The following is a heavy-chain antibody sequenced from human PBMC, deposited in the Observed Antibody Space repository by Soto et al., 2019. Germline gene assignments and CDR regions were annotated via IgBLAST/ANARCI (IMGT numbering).Heavy chain of an antibody. CDR3: PRSGGDYENRGYCGAYFHY. V-gene: IGHV4-59*01. Sequence: KTSETLSLTCTVSGGSINSSYWSWIRQPPGKGLEYIGYLHYSGSTNYNPSLKGRVTISVDTSKNQFSMKLSSVIAADTAVHYCPRSGGDYENRGYCGAYFHYWGRGTRGTVSS. J-gene: IGHJ4*02. D-gene: IGHD3-22*01. CDR2: LHYSGST. CDR1: GGSINSSY.